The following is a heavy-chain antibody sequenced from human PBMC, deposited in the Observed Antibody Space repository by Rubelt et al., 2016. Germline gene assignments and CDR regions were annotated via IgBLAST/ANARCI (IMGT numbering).Heavy chain of an antibody. CDR1: GGSISSSSYY. V-gene: IGHV4-61*05. Sequence: QLQLQESGPGLVKPSETLSLTCTVSGGSISSSSYYWGWIRQSPGKGLEWIGYIYYSGSTNYNPSLKSRVTISVDTSKNQFSLKLASGTAADTAVYYCATGRDAYKIGNYWGQGTLVTVSS. CDR2: IYYSGST. D-gene: IGHD5-24*01. CDR3: ATGRDAYKIGNY. J-gene: IGHJ4*02.